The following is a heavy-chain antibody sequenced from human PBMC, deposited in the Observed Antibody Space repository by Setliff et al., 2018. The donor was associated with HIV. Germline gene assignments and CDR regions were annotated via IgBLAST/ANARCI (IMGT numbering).Heavy chain of an antibody. D-gene: IGHD5-12*01. J-gene: IGHJ6*03. CDR3: ARHRDPPGTRWIFYYYYMDL. CDR1: GGSFSGYY. CDR2: INHSGST. V-gene: IGHV4-34*01. Sequence: KPSETLSLTCAVYGGSFSGYYWSWIRQPPGKGLEWIGEINHSGSTNYNPSLKSRVTISVGTSKNQFSLKLSSVTAADTGVYYCARHRDPPGTRWIFYYYYMDLWGEGTTVTVSS.